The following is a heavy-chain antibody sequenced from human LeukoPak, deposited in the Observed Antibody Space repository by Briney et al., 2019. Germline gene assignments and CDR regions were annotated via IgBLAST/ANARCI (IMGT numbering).Heavy chain of an antibody. Sequence: SETLSLTCAVYGGSFSGYYWSWIRQPPGKGLEWIGYIYYSGSTNYNPSLKSRVTISVDTSKNQFSLKLSSVTAADTAVYYCARVYFWSGYYLDYWGQGTLVTVSS. CDR2: IYYSGST. CDR1: GGSFSGYY. V-gene: IGHV4-59*01. J-gene: IGHJ4*02. CDR3: ARVYFWSGYYLDY. D-gene: IGHD3-3*01.